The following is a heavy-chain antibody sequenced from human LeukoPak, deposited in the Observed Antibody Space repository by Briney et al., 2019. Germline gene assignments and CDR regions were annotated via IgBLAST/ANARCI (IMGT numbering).Heavy chain of an antibody. D-gene: IGHD3-3*01. V-gene: IGHV1-69*05. J-gene: IGHJ5*02. CDR1: GGTFSSYA. CDR3: ARVEGYDFYPPEKTKKGWFDP. Sequence: GASVKVSCKASGGTFSSYAISWVRQAPGQGLEWMGGIIPIFGTANYAQKFQGRVTITTDESTSTAYMELSSLRSEDTAVYYCARVEGYDFYPPEKTKKGWFDPWGQGTLVTVSS. CDR2: IIPIFGTA.